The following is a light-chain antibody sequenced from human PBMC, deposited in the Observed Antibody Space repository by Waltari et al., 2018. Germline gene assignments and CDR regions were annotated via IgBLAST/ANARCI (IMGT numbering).Light chain of an antibody. CDR1: QGISNS. CDR3: QQYYFTPYT. Sequence: DIQMTQSPSSLSASVGDRVTITSRASQGISNSLAGYQQKPGKAPKLLLYGASRLESGVPPRFSGSGAGTDYTLTISSLQPDDFATYYCQQYYFTPYTFGQGTKLDIK. CDR2: GAS. J-gene: IGKJ2*01. V-gene: IGKV1-NL1*01.